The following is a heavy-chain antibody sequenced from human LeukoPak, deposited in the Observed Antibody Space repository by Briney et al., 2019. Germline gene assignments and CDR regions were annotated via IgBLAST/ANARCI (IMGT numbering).Heavy chain of an antibody. CDR2: ISSNGGST. Sequence: AGGSLRLSCAASGFTFSSYAMHWVRQAPGKGLEYVSAISSNGGSTYYANSVKGRFTISRDNSKNTLYLQMGSLRAEDMAVYYCARDRGITAAGDGYDAFDIWGQGTMVTVSS. V-gene: IGHV3-64*01. CDR3: ARDRGITAAGDGYDAFDI. CDR1: GFTFSSYA. D-gene: IGHD6-13*01. J-gene: IGHJ3*02.